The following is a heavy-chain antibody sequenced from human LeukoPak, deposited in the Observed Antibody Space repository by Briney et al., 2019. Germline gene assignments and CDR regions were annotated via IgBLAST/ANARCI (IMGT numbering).Heavy chain of an antibody. CDR2: IYYSGST. CDR3: ARGARGSYSY. CDR1: GVSISSYY. V-gene: IGHV4-59*08. D-gene: IGHD1-26*01. J-gene: IGHJ4*02. Sequence: SETLSLTCTVSGVSISSYYWSWIRQPPGKGLEWIGYIYYSGSTNYNPSLKSRVTISVDTSKNQFSLKLSSVNAADTAVYYCARGARGSYSYWGQGTLVTVSS.